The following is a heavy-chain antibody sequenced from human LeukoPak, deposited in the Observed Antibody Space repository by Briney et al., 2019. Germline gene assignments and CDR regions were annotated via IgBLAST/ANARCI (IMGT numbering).Heavy chain of an antibody. V-gene: IGHV4-34*01. J-gene: IGHJ4*02. Sequence: PSETLSLTCAVYGGSFSGYYWSWIRQPPGKGLEWIGEINHSGSTNYNPSLKGRVTISVDTSKNQFSLKLSSVTAADTAVYYCASSYDSSLFDYWGQGTLVTVSS. CDR2: INHSGST. CDR3: ASSYDSSLFDY. D-gene: IGHD3-22*01. CDR1: GGSFSGYY.